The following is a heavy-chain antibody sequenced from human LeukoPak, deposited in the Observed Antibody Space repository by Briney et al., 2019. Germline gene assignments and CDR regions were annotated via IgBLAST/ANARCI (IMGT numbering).Heavy chain of an antibody. V-gene: IGHV4-39*01. J-gene: IGHJ4*02. D-gene: IGHD6-13*01. CDR3: ARRRAAAGPFDY. CDR2: IHYSDSA. CDR1: GGSLSNSGYY. Sequence: SDTLSLTCAVSGGSLSNSGYYWAWIRPPPGKGLEYIGNIHYSDSALYNPSLQSRATILVDTSKNQFSLKLSSVTAADTAVYYCARRRAAAGPFDYWGQGTLVTVSS.